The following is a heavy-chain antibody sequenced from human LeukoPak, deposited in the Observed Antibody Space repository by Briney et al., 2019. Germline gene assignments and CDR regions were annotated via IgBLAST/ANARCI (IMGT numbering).Heavy chain of an antibody. J-gene: IGHJ4*02. D-gene: IGHD6-19*01. Sequence: GESLKISCKGSGYSFTTYWIGWVRQMPGKGLEWMGIIYPGDSDTRYSPSFQGQVTISADKSISTAYLQWSSLKASDTAMYYCARTTTSSGWYVDYWGQRTLVTVSS. CDR3: ARTTTSSGWYVDY. CDR1: GYSFTTYW. CDR2: IYPGDSDT. V-gene: IGHV5-51*01.